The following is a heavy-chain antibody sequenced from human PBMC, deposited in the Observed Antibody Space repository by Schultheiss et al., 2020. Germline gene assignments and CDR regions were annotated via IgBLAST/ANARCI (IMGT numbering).Heavy chain of an antibody. V-gene: IGHV3-20*03. D-gene: IGHD1-26*01. Sequence: WVSGPNWNGGSTSYADSVKGRFTISRDNAKNSLYLQMNSLRAEDTAVYYCARGGELLDYWGQGTLVTVSS. CDR2: PNWNGGST. J-gene: IGHJ4*02. CDR3: ARGGELLDY.